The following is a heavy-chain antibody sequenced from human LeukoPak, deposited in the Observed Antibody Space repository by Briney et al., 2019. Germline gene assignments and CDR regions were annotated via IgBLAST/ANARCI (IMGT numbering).Heavy chain of an antibody. CDR2: IYTSGST. CDR3: ARRRGDFWSGPKYNWFDP. J-gene: IGHJ5*02. Sequence: SETLSLTCTVSGGSISSYYWSWIRQPAGKGLEWIGRIYTSGSTNYNPSLKSRVTMSVDTSKNQFSLKLSSVTAADTAVYYCARRRGDFWSGPKYNWFDPWGQGTLVTVSS. V-gene: IGHV4-4*07. D-gene: IGHD3-3*01. CDR1: GGSISSYY.